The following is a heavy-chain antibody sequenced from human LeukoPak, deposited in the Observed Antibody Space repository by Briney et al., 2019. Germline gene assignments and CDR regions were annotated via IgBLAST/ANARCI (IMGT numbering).Heavy chain of an antibody. CDR2: IYSDGST. CDR1: GFTVSSNY. D-gene: IGHD3-10*01. Sequence: GGSLRLSCAASGFTVSSNYMSWVRQAPGKGLEWVSVIYSDGSTYYEDSVKGRFTLSRDNAKNSLYLQMNSLRAEDTAVYYCARVNGWFGELLGGYYMDVWGKGTTVTVSS. V-gene: IGHV3-53*01. CDR3: ARVNGWFGELLGGYYMDV. J-gene: IGHJ6*03.